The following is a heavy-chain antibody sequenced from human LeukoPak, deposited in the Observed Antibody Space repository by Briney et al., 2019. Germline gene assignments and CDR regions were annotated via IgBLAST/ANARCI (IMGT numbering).Heavy chain of an antibody. D-gene: IGHD1-1*01. V-gene: IGHV3-74*01. CDR2: INNDGSSA. J-gene: IGHJ6*02. CDR1: GFTFNNYC. Sequence: GGSLRLSCAASGFTFNNYCIHWVRQVPGKGLVWVSRINNDGSSASYVDSVKGRFTISRDNAKNTLFLQTNSLRAEDTAVYYCARRGTGHGMDVWGQGTTVIVSS. CDR3: ARRGTGHGMDV.